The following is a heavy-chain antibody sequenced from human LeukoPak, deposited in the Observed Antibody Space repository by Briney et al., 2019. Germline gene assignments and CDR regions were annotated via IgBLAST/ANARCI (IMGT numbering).Heavy chain of an antibody. CDR3: TRSIVGATNAPFDY. CDR2: IYSKTDAGTT. J-gene: IGHJ4*02. CDR1: GFTFDDYG. V-gene: IGHV3-15*01. Sequence: GGSLRLSCAASGFTFDDYGMSWVRQAPGKGLEWVGRIYSKTDAGTTEYAAPVKGRFTISRDDSKNTLYLQMNSLKTEDTAMYYCTRSIVGATNAPFDYWGQGTLVTVSS. D-gene: IGHD1-26*01.